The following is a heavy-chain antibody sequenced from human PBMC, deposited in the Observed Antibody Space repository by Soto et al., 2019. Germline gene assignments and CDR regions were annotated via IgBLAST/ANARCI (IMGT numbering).Heavy chain of an antibody. CDR3: ARKPGPDLRFFDWFDP. CDR1: GFTFSSYS. Sequence: PGGSLRLSCAASGFTFSSYSMNWVRQAPGKGLEWVSYISSSSSTIYYADSVKGRFTISRDNAKNSLYLQMNSLRDEDTAVYYCARKPGPDLRFFDWFDPWGHGTLVTVSS. CDR2: ISSSSSTI. D-gene: IGHD3-3*01. J-gene: IGHJ5*02. V-gene: IGHV3-48*02.